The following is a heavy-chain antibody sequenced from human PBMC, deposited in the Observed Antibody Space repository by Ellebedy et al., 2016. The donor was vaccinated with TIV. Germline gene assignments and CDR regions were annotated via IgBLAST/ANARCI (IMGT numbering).Heavy chain of an antibody. V-gene: IGHV3-48*02. D-gene: IGHD3-10*01. CDR2: ISGDSNTK. J-gene: IGHJ3*02. Sequence: PGGSLRLSCVGSGFSFSDFSFNWVRQAPGKGLEWISYISGDSNTKFYGDSVKARFTISRDNAKTSLYLEMNSLRDEDTALYYCVREAGAYFGAGSYTDAFDIWGQGTMVIVSS. CDR3: VREAGAYFGAGSYTDAFDI. CDR1: GFSFSDFS.